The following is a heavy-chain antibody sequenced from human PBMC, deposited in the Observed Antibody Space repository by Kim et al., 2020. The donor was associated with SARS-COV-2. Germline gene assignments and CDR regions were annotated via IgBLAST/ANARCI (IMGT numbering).Heavy chain of an antibody. Sequence: GGSLRLSCAASGLTFSSHAMTWVRQAPGKGLEWVASIGDTGVNKYYADSVAGRFTIARDNSKDTLFLEINRPRDEDTGVYYCATRGWYPFENLGQGVLVTVSS. CDR1: GLTFSSHA. CDR2: IGDTGVNK. D-gene: IGHD1-20*01. J-gene: IGHJ4*02. V-gene: IGHV3-23*01. CDR3: ATRGWYPFEN.